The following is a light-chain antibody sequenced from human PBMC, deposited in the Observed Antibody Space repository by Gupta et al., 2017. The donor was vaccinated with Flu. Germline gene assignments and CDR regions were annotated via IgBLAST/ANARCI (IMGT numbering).Light chain of an antibody. V-gene: IGLV2-23*02. J-gene: IGLJ1*01. CDR3: FSDADGGAFV. Sequence: SITISCTGSSSDVGNYNLVCWDQQHPGKVHNLMIYEVTKRPAGVSTRFSGSKSGNTASLTISGLEDEAEADYYCFSDADGGAFVFGTGTKVTV. CDR2: EVT. CDR1: SSDVGNYNL.